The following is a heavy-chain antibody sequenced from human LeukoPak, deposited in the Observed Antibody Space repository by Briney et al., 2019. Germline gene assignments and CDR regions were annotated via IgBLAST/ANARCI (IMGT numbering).Heavy chain of an antibody. CDR1: GFTFSNYW. Sequence: GGSLRLSCAASGFTFSNYWMTWVRQAPGKGLEWVADIKQDGSEKLYVNSVRGRFTVSRDNAKMSLFLQMNSLRAEDTAVYYCARDNGVVHGVYYMDVWGKGTTVTVS. D-gene: IGHD3-3*01. CDR2: IKQDGSEK. J-gene: IGHJ6*03. V-gene: IGHV3-7*01. CDR3: ARDNGVVHGVYYMDV.